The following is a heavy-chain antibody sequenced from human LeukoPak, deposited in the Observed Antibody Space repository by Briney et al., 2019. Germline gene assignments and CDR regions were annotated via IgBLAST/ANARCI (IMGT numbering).Heavy chain of an antibody. CDR3: ARVTGPTSTVVRGVIIPAFDS. V-gene: IGHV3-53*01. CDR1: GFTVSNNY. CDR2: IYSGGST. J-gene: IGHJ4*02. Sequence: PGGSLRLSCAASGFTVSNNYMSWVRQAPGKGLEWVSIIYSGGSTYYADSVKGRFTISRDNSKNTLYLQMNSLRAEDTAVYYCARVTGPTSTVVRGVIIPAFDSWGQGTLVTVSS. D-gene: IGHD3-10*01.